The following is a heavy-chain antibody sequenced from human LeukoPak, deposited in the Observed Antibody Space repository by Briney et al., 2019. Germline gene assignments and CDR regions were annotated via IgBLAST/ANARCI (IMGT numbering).Heavy chain of an antibody. CDR2: ISGSGGNT. CDR3: AKDRRAGSYDY. Sequence: GGSLRLSCAASGFTFSSYWMTWVRQAPGKGLEWVSAISGSGGNTYYADSVKGRFTISRDNSKNTLYLQMNSLRAEDTAVYYCAKDRRAGSYDYWGQGTLVTVSS. CDR1: GFTFSSYW. V-gene: IGHV3-23*01. J-gene: IGHJ4*02. D-gene: IGHD3-10*01.